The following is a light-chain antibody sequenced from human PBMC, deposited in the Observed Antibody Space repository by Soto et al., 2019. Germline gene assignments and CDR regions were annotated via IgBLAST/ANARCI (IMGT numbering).Light chain of an antibody. V-gene: IGKV1-39*01. CDR1: QSIDNY. CDR3: QQSHSNPRT. Sequence: DIQMTQSPSSLSASVGDRVTITSGASQSIDNYLNWYQQKPGKAPDLLIYAAFTLQSGVPSRFSGSGSGTDFTLTISSLQPEDYATYYCQQSHSNPRTFGQGTKVDMK. J-gene: IGKJ1*01. CDR2: AAF.